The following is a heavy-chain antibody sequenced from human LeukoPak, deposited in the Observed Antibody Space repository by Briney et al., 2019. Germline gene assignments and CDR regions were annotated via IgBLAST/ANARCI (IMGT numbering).Heavy chain of an antibody. V-gene: IGHV3-48*03. CDR2: ISSSGSTI. J-gene: IGHJ6*04. D-gene: IGHD3-10*02. Sequence: GGSLRLSCAASGFTFSSYEMNWVRQAPGKGLEWVSYISSSGSTIHYADSVKGRFIISRDNAKNSLYLQMNSLRAEDTAVYYCAELGITMIGGVWGKGTTVTISS. CDR3: AELGITMIGGV. CDR1: GFTFSSYE.